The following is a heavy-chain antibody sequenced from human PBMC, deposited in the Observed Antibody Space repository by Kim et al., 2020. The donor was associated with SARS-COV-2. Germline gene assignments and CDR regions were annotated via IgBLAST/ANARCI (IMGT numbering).Heavy chain of an antibody. CDR1: GFSFSSNA. D-gene: IGHD2-2*01. CDR3: IKGYCSSINCRFDS. Sequence: GGSLRLSCSASGFSFSSNALHWVRQAPGKGLEYVSGISSNGANTYNADSVKARFTISRDNSNNTVYLQMSSLRAEDTAVYYCIKGYCSSINCRFDSWGQGTLVTVSS. V-gene: IGHV3-64D*09. J-gene: IGHJ4*02. CDR2: ISSNGANT.